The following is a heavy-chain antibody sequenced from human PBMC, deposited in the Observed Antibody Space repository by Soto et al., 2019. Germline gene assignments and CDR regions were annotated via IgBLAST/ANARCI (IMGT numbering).Heavy chain of an antibody. J-gene: IGHJ4*02. CDR2: ISDDGGAT. D-gene: IGHD3-22*01. CDR3: AHGKGHDSSGYYHPVADY. CDR1: GFTFSRSA. V-gene: IGHV3-23*01. Sequence: EVQLLESGGELVQPGGSLRLSCVASGFTFSRSAMTWVRQAPGQGLEWVSGISDDGGATYYADSVKGRFTISRDTSENTLFLLMNSLRAEDPAVYYCAHGKGHDSSGYYHPVADYWGQGTLVTVSS.